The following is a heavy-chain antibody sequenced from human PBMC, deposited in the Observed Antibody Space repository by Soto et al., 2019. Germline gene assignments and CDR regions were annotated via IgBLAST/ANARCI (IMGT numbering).Heavy chain of an antibody. CDR2: ISSTTNYI. J-gene: IGHJ4*02. CDR1: GFTFTRYS. V-gene: IGHV3-21*01. CDR3: ARESEDLTSNFDY. Sequence: EVQLVESGGGLVKPGGSLRLSCAASGFTFTRYSMNWVRQAPGKGLEWVSSISSTTNYIYYADSMKGRFTVSRDNAKHSVYLEMNSLSADDTAVYYCARESEDLTSNFDYWGQGPLVAVSS.